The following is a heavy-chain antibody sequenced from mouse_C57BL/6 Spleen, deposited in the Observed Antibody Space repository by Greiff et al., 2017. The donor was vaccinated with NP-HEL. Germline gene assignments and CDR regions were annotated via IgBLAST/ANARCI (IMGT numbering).Heavy chain of an antibody. J-gene: IGHJ3*01. V-gene: IGHV3-6*01. D-gene: IGHD2-3*01. CDR2: ISYDGSN. Sequence: EVQLQESGPGLVKPSQSLSLTCSVTGYSITSGYYWNWIRQFPGNKLEWMGYISYDGSNNYNPSLKNRISITRDTSKNQFFLKLNSVTTEDTATYYCARANDGYYWFAYWGQGTLVTVSA. CDR1: GYSITSGYY. CDR3: ARANDGYYWFAY.